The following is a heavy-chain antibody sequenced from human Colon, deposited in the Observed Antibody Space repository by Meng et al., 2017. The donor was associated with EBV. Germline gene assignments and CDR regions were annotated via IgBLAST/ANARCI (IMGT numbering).Heavy chain of an antibody. CDR1: VGSFSGYF. Sequence: HGPIQSWVGGVLKPSGPLCLTCAVYVGSFSGYFWSLIRQTPEKGREWIGEINHRGSINYNPSRKSRVTISLDTSKKQFSLKLSSVTAADTAVYYCARGPGGSYYLYYFDYWGQGTLVTVSS. V-gene: IGHV4-34*01. D-gene: IGHD1-26*01. CDR2: INHRGSI. CDR3: ARGPGGSYYLYYFDY. J-gene: IGHJ4*02.